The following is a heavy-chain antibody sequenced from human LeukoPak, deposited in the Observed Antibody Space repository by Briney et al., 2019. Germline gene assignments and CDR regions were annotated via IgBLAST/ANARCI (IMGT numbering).Heavy chain of an antibody. V-gene: IGHV3-23*01. CDR3: AKGSGSSHNYYYYMDV. D-gene: IGHD3-10*01. J-gene: IGHJ6*03. CDR2: ISGSGGST. Sequence: GGSLRLSCAASGFTFSSYAMNWVRQAPGKVLEWVSAISGSGGSTYYADSVKGRFTISRDNSKNTLYLQMNSLRAEDTAVYYCAKGSGSSHNYYYYMDVWGKGTTVTVSS. CDR1: GFTFSSYA.